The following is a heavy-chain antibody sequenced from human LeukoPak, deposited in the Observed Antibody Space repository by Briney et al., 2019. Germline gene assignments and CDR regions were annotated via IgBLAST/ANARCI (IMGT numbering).Heavy chain of an antibody. CDR1: GFTFSSHT. CDR3: ARNYDFSSGYFNSVDS. D-gene: IGHD3-3*01. J-gene: IGHJ5*01. V-gene: IGHV3-21*01. CDR2: ISSSSSYI. Sequence: SGGSLRLSCAASGFTFSSHTMNWVRQAPGKGLEWVSSISSSSSYIYYADSVKGRFTISRDNAKNSLYLRMNSLRAEDTAVYYCARNYDFSSGYFNSVDSWGQGTLVTVSP.